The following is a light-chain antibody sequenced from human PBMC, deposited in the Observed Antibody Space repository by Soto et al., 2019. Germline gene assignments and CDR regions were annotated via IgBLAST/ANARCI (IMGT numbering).Light chain of an antibody. V-gene: IGKV3-11*01. CDR1: QNVRTF. CDR3: QQHSHWPPWT. Sequence: EVVLTQSPATLSLSPGERATLSCRASQNVRTFLDWYQQKPGQAPRLLIYGASNRATGIPARFSGSESGTDFTLPIRSPEPEDFAFHYCQQHSHWPPWTFGQGTRVEIQ. J-gene: IGKJ1*01. CDR2: GAS.